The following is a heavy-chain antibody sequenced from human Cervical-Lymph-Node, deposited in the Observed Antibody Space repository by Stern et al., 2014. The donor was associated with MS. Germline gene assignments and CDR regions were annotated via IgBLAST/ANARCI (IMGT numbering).Heavy chain of an antibody. V-gene: IGHV4-59*01. J-gene: IGHJ3*02. D-gene: IGHD5/OR15-5a*01. CDR2: IYYSGST. CDR3: ARESTGNDAFDI. Sequence: DQLVESGPGLVKPSETLSLTCTVSGGSISSYYWSWIRQPPGKGLEWIGYIYYSGSTNYNPSLKSRVTISVDTSKNQFSLKLSSVTAADTAVYYCARESTGNDAFDIWGQGTMVTVSS. CDR1: GGSISSYY.